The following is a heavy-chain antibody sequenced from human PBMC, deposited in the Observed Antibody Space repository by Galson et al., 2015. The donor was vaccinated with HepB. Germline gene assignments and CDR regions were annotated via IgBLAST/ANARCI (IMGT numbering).Heavy chain of an antibody. CDR3: ARDPLYGDYESPGDGMDV. V-gene: IGHV1-69*13. Sequence: SVKVSCKASGGTFSSYAISWVRQAPGQGLEWMGGIIPIFGTANYAQKFQGRVTITADESTSTAYMELSSLRSEDTAVYYCARDPLYGDYESPGDGMDVWGQGTTVTVSS. CDR1: GGTFSSYA. CDR2: IIPIFGTA. D-gene: IGHD4-17*01. J-gene: IGHJ6*02.